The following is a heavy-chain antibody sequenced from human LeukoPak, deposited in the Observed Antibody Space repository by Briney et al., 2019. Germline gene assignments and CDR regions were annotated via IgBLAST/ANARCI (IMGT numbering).Heavy chain of an antibody. CDR3: ARDTAMVYYYGMDV. Sequence: GGSMRLACAASGFTFSDYYMSWIRQAPGKLLEWVSYISSSSSYTNYADSVKGRFAISRDNAKNSLYLQMNSLRAEDRAVYYCARDTAMVYYYGMDVWGKGTTVTVSS. CDR1: GFTFSDYY. D-gene: IGHD5-18*01. J-gene: IGHJ6*04. V-gene: IGHV3-11*06. CDR2: ISSSSSYT.